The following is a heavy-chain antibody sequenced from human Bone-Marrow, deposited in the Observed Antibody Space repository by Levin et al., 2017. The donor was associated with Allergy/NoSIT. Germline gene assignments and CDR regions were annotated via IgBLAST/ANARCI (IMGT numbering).Heavy chain of an antibody. V-gene: IGHV7-4-1*02. CDR1: GYSFRSFA. CDR2: ISTLTGHP. J-gene: IGHJ3*02. Sequence: GASVKVSCKASGYSFRSFALNWVRLAPGRGLEWMGWISTLTGHPTYVQGFTGRFVFSLDTSVSTAYLQINILKTEDTAIYYCARDRGHNNNWPREDAFDIWGQGTMVTVSS. CDR3: ARDRGHNNNWPREDAFDI. D-gene: IGHD1-1*01.